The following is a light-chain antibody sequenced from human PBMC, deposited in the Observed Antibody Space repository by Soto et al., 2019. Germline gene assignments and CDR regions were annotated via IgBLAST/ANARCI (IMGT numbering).Light chain of an antibody. CDR1: RGDVGGYNY. Sequence: QSVLAQPPSASGSPGQSVAISCTGTRGDVGGYNYVSWYQQHPGKAPKLMIYEVNKRPSGVPDRFSGSKSGNTASLTVSGLQAEDEADYYCSSYAGSSNVFGTGTKVTVL. J-gene: IGLJ1*01. CDR3: SSYAGSSNV. V-gene: IGLV2-8*01. CDR2: EVN.